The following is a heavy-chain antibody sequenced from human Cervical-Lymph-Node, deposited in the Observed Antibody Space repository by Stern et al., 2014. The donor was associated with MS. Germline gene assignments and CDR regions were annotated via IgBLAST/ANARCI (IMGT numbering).Heavy chain of an antibody. CDR3: ARNRGSYRHAEFDF. CDR1: GGTFSSYT. V-gene: IGHV1-69*02. J-gene: IGHJ4*02. CDR2: ITPIIGIT. D-gene: IGHD1-26*01. Sequence: VQLVQSGAEVREPGSSATVSCRASGGTFSSYTITWVRQAPGQGLEWVGRITPIIGITNYAQNFQGRVTITADKSSGTAYLDLNSLRSEDTAVYFCARNRGSYRHAEFDFWGQGTLVSVSS.